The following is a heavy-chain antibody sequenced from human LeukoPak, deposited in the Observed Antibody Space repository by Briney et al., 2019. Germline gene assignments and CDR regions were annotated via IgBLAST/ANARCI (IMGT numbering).Heavy chain of an antibody. CDR2: IVPVFGTT. CDR3: ARAQWGSGSPPLVLNYYIGMDV. J-gene: IGHJ6*02. D-gene: IGHD3-10*01. V-gene: IGHV1-69*05. Sequence: GASVKLFCEASGYTFTGYYMQWVRQAPGQGLEWMGGIVPVFGTTNYAQRFQGRVTITTGESTTTVYLELSSLRSEDTAVYYCARAQWGSGSPPLVLNYYIGMDVWGHKTT. CDR1: GYTFTGYY.